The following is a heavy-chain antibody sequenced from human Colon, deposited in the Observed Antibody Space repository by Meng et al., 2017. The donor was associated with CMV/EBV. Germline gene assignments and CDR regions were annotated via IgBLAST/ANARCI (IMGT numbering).Heavy chain of an antibody. CDR1: GFTFSAYP. V-gene: IGHV3-30*04. Sequence: SCAASGFTFSAYPIHWVRQAPGKGLEWVTIISHDGTKKYYAESVKGRFTISRDNSQNTVTVQMNSLRGDDTAIYYCARASNSSFDPWGQGTLVTVSS. CDR2: ISHDGTKK. CDR3: ARASNSSFDP. D-gene: IGHD4-11*01. J-gene: IGHJ5*02.